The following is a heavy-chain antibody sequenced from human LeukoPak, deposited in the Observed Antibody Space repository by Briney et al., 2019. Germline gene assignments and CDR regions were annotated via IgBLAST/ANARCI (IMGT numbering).Heavy chain of an antibody. J-gene: IGHJ4*02. V-gene: IGHV3-48*04. Sequence: GGSLRLSCAASGFIFSTYAMNWVRQAPGKRPEWVSYITGSSNSKLYADSVKGRFTISRDNAKNSVYLQMNSLRAEDTAVYYCARENTAVPGGDYWGQGTLATVSS. CDR3: ARENTAVPGGDY. CDR2: ITGSSNSK. D-gene: IGHD5-18*01. CDR1: GFIFSTYA.